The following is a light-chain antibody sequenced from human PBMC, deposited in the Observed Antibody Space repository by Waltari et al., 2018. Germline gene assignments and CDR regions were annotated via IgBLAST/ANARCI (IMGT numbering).Light chain of an antibody. Sequence: QSALTQPRSVSGSPGQSVTISCTGTSSDVGGYNYVSWYEQHPGTAPKLMIYDVNKRPSGVPDRFSGSKSGNTASLTISGLQTEDEAEYYCCSYAGSYTPWVFGGGTKLTVL. J-gene: IGLJ3*02. CDR2: DVN. V-gene: IGLV2-11*01. CDR1: SSDVGGYNY. CDR3: CSYAGSYTPWV.